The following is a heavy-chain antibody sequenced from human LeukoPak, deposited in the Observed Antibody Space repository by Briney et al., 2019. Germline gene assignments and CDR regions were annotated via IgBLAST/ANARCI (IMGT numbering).Heavy chain of an antibody. J-gene: IGHJ4*02. CDR2: IRYDGSNK. Sequence: GGSLRLSCVASGFTFSSYGMHWVRQAPGKGLEWVAFIRYDGSNKYYADSVKGRFTISRDNSKNTLYLQMNSLRAEDTAVYYCAKAAYYYDSSGYYYFDYWGQGTLVTVSS. CDR3: AKAAYYYDSSGYYYFDY. D-gene: IGHD3-22*01. V-gene: IGHV3-30*02. CDR1: GFTFSSYG.